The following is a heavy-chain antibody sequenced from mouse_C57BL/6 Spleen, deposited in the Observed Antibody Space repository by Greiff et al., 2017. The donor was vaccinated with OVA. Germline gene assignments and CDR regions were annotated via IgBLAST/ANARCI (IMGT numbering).Heavy chain of an antibody. CDR1: GYAFSSSW. Sequence: VQLQESGPELVKPGASVKISCKASGYAFSSSWMNWVKQRPGKGLEWIGRIYPGDGDTNYNGKFKGKATLTADKSSSTAYMHLSSLTSEDSAVYFCAREMGDYGYFDYWGQGTTLTVSS. J-gene: IGHJ2*01. D-gene: IGHD2-4*01. CDR3: AREMGDYGYFDY. CDR2: IYPGDGDT. V-gene: IGHV1-82*01.